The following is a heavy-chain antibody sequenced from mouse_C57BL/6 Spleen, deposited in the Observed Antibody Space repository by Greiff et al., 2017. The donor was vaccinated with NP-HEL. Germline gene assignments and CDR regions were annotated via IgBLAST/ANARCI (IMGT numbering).Heavy chain of an antibody. J-gene: IGHJ3*01. V-gene: IGHV1-39*01. CDR2: INPNYGTT. CDR3: ARGGTAQAREFAY. Sequence: LVESGPELVKPGASVKISCKASGYSFTDYYMNWVKQSTGKSLEWIGVINPNYGTTSYNQKFKGKATLTVDKSSSTAYMQLNSLTSEDSAVYYCARGGTAQAREFAYWGQGTPVTVSA. D-gene: IGHD3-2*02. CDR1: GYSFTDYY.